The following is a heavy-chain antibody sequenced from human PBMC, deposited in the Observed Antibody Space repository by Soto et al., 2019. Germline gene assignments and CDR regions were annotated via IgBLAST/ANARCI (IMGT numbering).Heavy chain of an antibody. CDR1: QFTFSDYY. V-gene: IGHV3-66*01. D-gene: IGHD1-1*01. CDR3: ARDKGNNWDLDY. CDR2: IYRGGST. Sequence: ETLSLTCAAPQFTFSDYYMSWVRQAPGKGLEWVSVIYRGGSTYYADSVKGRFTISRDSAKNSLYLQMNSLRAEDTALYYCARDKGNNWDLDYWGQGTLVTVSS. J-gene: IGHJ4*02.